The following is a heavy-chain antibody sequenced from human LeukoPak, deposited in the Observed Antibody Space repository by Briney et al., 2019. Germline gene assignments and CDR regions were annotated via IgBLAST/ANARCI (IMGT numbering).Heavy chain of an antibody. Sequence: GASVKVSCKASGYTFTSYDINWVRQATGQGLEWMGWMNPNSGNTGYAQKFQGRVTMTRNTSISTAYMELSSLRSEDTAVYYCARYYGFWSGYYNYYYYYGMDVWGQGTTVTVSS. CDR1: GYTFTSYD. CDR2: MNPNSGNT. CDR3: ARYYGFWSGYYNYYYYYGMDV. V-gene: IGHV1-8*01. J-gene: IGHJ6*02. D-gene: IGHD3-3*01.